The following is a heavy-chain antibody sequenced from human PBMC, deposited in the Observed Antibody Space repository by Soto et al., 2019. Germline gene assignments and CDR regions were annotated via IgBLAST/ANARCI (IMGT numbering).Heavy chain of an antibody. CDR2: IYWNDDK. CDR1: GFSLMNGGVG. V-gene: IGHV2-5*01. CDR3: AHKLDTADRFGP. D-gene: IGHD5-18*01. J-gene: IGHJ5*02. Sequence: QITLRESGPTLVKSTQTLTLTCTFSGFSLMNGGVGVGWIRQPPGKALEWVSLIYWNDDKRYSPSLKSRLTITKDTSKNQVVLTMTNVDPVDTATYYCAHKLDTADRFGPWGQGTLFTVSS.